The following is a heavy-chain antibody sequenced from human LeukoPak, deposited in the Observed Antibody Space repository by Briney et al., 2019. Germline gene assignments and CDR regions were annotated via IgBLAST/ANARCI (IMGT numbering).Heavy chain of an antibody. CDR1: GYPVTGYY. D-gene: IGHD3-22*01. CDR3: ARYRNYYDISGYYYVEYFQH. J-gene: IGHJ1*01. CDR2: INPNSGGT. V-gene: IGHV1-2*02. Sequence: GASVKVSCKASGYPVTGYYMHWVRQAPGQGLEWMGWINPNSGGTNYAQKFQGRVTMTRDTSISTAYMELSRPRSDDTAVYDCARYRNYYDISGYYYVEYFQHWGQGTLVTVSS.